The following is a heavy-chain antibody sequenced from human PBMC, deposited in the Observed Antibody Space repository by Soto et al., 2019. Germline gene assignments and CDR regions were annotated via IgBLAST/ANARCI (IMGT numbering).Heavy chain of an antibody. V-gene: IGHV3-53*01. CDR1: GFTVSSNY. D-gene: IGHD6-13*01. Sequence: GGSLRLSCAASGFTVSSNYMSWVRQAPGKGREWVSVLYSGGSTYYADSVKGRFTISRDNSKNTLYLQMHSLRAEATSVYSCARAFSSQYAFDIWGQGTLVTVSS. CDR2: LYSGGST. J-gene: IGHJ3*02. CDR3: ARAFSSQYAFDI.